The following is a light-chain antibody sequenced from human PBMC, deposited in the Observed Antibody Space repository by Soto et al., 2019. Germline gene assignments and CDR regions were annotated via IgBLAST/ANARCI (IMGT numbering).Light chain of an antibody. CDR3: QHSFTTPYP. CDR1: QTIAMY. Sequence: DIQMTQSPSSLSASVGDRVTITCRASQTIAMYVNWFQQKPGKAPKPLIYTTSSLQSGVPPRFSGSGSETDFPLTICRLQTEGSATYYCQHSFTTPYPFSQRTQLEIK. CDR2: TTS. J-gene: IGKJ2*01. V-gene: IGKV1-39*01.